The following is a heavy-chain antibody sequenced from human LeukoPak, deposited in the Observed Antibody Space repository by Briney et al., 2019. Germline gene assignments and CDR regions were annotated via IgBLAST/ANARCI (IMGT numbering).Heavy chain of an antibody. D-gene: IGHD6-6*01. V-gene: IGHV3-7*03. CDR3: AKSRVARPLIAYYMDV. J-gene: IGHJ6*03. Sequence: PGGSLRLSCAASGFTFISYWMTWVRQAPGKGLEWVANIKQDGSEKYYVDSVKGRFTISRDNTKNSLFLQMNSLRTEDTALYYCAKSRVARPLIAYYMDVWGKGTTVTVSS. CDR1: GFTFISYW. CDR2: IKQDGSEK.